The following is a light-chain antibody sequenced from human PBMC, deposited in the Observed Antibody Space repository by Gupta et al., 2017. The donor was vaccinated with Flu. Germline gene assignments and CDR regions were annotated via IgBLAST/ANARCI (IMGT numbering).Light chain of an antibody. V-gene: IGKV1-9*01. CDR2: AAS. J-gene: IGKJ4*01. CDR1: QGISRY. Sequence: DVQLTQSPSGLSASVGDRLTITCRASQGISRYLAWYQQKPGKAPNLPIYAASTLQSGVPSRFSGSASGPEFTLTISSLQPEDFATYYCQQLNTFPLTFAGGTKVEIK. CDR3: QQLNTFPLT.